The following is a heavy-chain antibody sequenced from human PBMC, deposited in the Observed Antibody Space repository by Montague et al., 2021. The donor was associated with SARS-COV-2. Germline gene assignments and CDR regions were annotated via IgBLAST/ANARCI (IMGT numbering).Heavy chain of an antibody. Sequence: SETLSLTCTVSGASISTYYWTWIRQPPGKGLEYIGFTYYSGSANYNPSLKSRVTLSVDTSKNQFSLTLTSATAADTAMYYCARLAPERHCSVPTFSPPGGQGTLV. CDR3: ARLAPERHCSVPTFSPP. V-gene: IGHV4-59*01. J-gene: IGHJ5*02. D-gene: IGHD2-15*01. CDR1: GASISTYY. CDR2: TYYSGSA.